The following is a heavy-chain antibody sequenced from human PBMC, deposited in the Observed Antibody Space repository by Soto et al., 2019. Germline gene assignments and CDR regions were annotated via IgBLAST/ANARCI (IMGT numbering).Heavy chain of an antibody. Sequence: EVQLLESGGGLVQPGGSLRLSCAASGFTVSSNYMSWVRQAPGKGLEWVSVIYSGGSTYYADSVKGRFTISRDNSKNTLYLQMNSLRAEDTAVYYCATSIAAAGTDWFDPWGQGTLVTVSS. D-gene: IGHD6-13*01. CDR2: IYSGGST. V-gene: IGHV3-53*01. J-gene: IGHJ5*02. CDR3: ATSIAAAGTDWFDP. CDR1: GFTVSSNY.